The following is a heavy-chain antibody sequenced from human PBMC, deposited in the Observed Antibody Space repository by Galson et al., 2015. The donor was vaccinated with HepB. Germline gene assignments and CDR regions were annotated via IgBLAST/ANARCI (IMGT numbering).Heavy chain of an antibody. CDR2: VGHFESET. CDR3: AKEEVRTAGIDHSDPLGRIYYYYYMDV. J-gene: IGHJ6*03. V-gene: IGHV3-33*03. Sequence: SLRLSCAAYGFSFSTSGIHWVRQAPGTGLEWVASVGHFESETVYTDSVKGRFTLSRDNSKNTVHLQMKSLGVDDMAVYYCAKEEVRTAGIDHSDPLGRIYYYYYMDVWGTGTTVTVSS. CDR1: GFSFSTSG. D-gene: IGHD4-17*01.